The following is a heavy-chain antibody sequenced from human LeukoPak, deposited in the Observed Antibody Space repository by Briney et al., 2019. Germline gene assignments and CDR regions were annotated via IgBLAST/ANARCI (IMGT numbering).Heavy chain of an antibody. J-gene: IGHJ4*02. CDR3: ARLGSYFDY. V-gene: IGHV4-59*08. CDR1: CGSLCSYY. Sequence: SETLSLTCTVSCGSLCSYYWSWIRQPPGKGLQWIGYIYYSGSVNYNPSLKSRVTISVDTSKNQFSLDLSSVTAADTAVYYCARLGSYFDYWGQGTQVTVSS. CDR2: IYYSGSV.